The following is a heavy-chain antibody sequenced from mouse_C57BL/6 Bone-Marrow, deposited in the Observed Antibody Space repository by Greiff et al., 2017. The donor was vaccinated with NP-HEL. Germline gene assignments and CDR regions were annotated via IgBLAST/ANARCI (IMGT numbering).Heavy chain of an antibody. V-gene: IGHV1-22*01. CDR2: INPNNGGT. Sequence: EVQLQQSGPELVKPGASVKMSCKASGYTFTDYNMHWVKQSHGKSLEWIGYINPNNGGTSYNQKFKGKATLTVNKSSSTAYMELRSLTSEDSAVYYCARAGGHYYGSSGDYFDYWGQGTTLTVSS. CDR3: ARAGGHYYGSSGDYFDY. D-gene: IGHD1-1*01. CDR1: GYTFTDYN. J-gene: IGHJ2*01.